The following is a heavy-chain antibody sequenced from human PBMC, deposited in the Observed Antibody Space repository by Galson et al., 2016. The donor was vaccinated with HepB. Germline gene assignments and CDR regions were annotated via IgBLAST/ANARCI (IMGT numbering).Heavy chain of an antibody. V-gene: IGHV1-2*04. CDR1: GYTFTSHF. D-gene: IGHD2-2*01. Sequence: SVKVSCKASGYTFTSHFIHWLRQAPGQGLEWLGRINPHSGATVYAQDFQGWVTLTRDTFTETAYMELSRLRSDDTAVYYCARENYPTIVEPPAMLPTYGMDVWGRGTTVTVSS. CDR3: ARENYPTIVEPPAMLPTYGMDV. CDR2: INPHSGAT. J-gene: IGHJ6*02.